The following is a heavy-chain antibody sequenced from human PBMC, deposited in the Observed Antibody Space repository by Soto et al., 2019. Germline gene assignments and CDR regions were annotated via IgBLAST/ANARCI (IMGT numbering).Heavy chain of an antibody. V-gene: IGHV4-59*01. CDR2: IYYSGST. J-gene: IGHJ6*03. CDR1: GGSISSDY. CDR3: ARGVYGDYYYYYYYMDV. Sequence: SETLSPTCTDSGGSISSDYWSWIRRPPGKGLEWIGYIYYSGSTNYNPSLKSRVTISVDTSKNQFSLKLSSVTAADTAVYYCARGVYGDYYYYYYYMDVWGKGTTVTAP. D-gene: IGHD4-17*01.